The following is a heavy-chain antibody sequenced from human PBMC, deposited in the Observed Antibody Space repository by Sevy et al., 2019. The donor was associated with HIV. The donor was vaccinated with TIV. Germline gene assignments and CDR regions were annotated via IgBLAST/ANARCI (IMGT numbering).Heavy chain of an antibody. Sequence: GGSLRLSCAASGFTFSSYAMSWVRQAPGKGLEWVSAISGSGGSTYYADSVKGRFTISRDNSKNKLYLQMNSLRAEDTAVYYCAKETHEFGVNCSSTSCYNYYYMDVWGKGTTVTVSS. CDR3: AKETHEFGVNCSSTSCYNYYYMDV. CDR1: GFTFSSYA. CDR2: ISGSGGST. V-gene: IGHV3-23*01. D-gene: IGHD2-2*02. J-gene: IGHJ6*03.